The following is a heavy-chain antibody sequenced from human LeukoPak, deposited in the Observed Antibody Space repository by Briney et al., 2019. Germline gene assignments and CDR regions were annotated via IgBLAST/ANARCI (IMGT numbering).Heavy chain of an antibody. Sequence: PGGSLRLSCAASGFTFSSHGMHWVRQAPGKGLEWVAFIRYDGSNKYYADSVKGRFTISRDNSKNTLYLQMNSLRAEDTAVYYCAVGPEDYFDYWGQGTLVTVSS. J-gene: IGHJ4*02. V-gene: IGHV3-30*02. D-gene: IGHD1-26*01. CDR3: AVGPEDYFDY. CDR2: IRYDGSNK. CDR1: GFTFSSHG.